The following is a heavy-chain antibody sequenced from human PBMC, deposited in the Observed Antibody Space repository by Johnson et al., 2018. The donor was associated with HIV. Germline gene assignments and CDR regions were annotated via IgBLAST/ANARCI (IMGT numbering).Heavy chain of an antibody. D-gene: IGHD6-6*01. Sequence: QVQLVESGGGVVQPGGSLRLSCAASGFTFRSYAMHWVRQAPGKGLEWVGVISYDGSNKYYADSVKGRFTISRDNSKNTLYQQMNSLRAEDTAVYYCAKERQLVRAFDIWGQGTMVTVSS. V-gene: IGHV3-30*18. J-gene: IGHJ3*02. CDR3: AKERQLVRAFDI. CDR2: ISYDGSNK. CDR1: GFTFRSYA.